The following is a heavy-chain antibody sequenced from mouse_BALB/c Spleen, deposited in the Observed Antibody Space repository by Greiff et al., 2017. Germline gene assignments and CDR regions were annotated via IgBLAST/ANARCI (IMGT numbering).Heavy chain of an antibody. CDR1: GYAFSSYW. J-gene: IGHJ4*01. CDR2: IYPGDGDT. D-gene: IGHD1-2*01. CDR3: ARGTSDGYHYYAMDY. V-gene: IGHV1-80*01. Sequence: QVQLQQSGAELVRPGSSVKISCKASGYAFSSYWMNWVKQRPGQGLEWIGQIYPGDGDTNYNGKFKGKATLTADKSSSTAYMQLSSLTSEDSAVYFCARGTSDGYHYYAMDYWGQGTSVTVSS.